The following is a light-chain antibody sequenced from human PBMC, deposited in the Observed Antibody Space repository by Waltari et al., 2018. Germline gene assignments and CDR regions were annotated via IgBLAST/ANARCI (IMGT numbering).Light chain of an antibody. CDR1: TSDIGTYNF. J-gene: IGLJ3*02. Sequence: QSALTQPASVSGSPGQSLTISCAGTTSDIGTYNFVAWYQQLPGKVPKLMFYDVNKRPAVVSTRFSGHTSGNTASLTISGLLAAAEVDYYYASYTTSYPWVFGGGPRLALL. V-gene: IGLV2-14*03. CDR2: DVN. CDR3: ASYTTSYPWV.